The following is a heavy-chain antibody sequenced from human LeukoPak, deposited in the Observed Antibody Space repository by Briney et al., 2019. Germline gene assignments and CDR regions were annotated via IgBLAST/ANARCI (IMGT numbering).Heavy chain of an antibody. J-gene: IGHJ4*02. D-gene: IGHD2-15*01. CDR2: INHSGST. Sequence: PSETLSLTCTVSGYSISSGYYWGWIRQPPGKGLEWIGEINHSGSTNYNPSLKSRVTISVDTSKNQFSLKLSSVTAADTAVYYCARGRRQDCSGGSCYPIDYWGQGTLVTVSS. CDR1: GYSISSGYY. V-gene: IGHV4-38-2*02. CDR3: ARGRRQDCSGGSCYPIDY.